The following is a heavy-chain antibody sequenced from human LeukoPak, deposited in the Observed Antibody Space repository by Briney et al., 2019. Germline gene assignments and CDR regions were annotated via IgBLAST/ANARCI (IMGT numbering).Heavy chain of an antibody. D-gene: IGHD1-26*01. CDR2: ISGSGGGT. V-gene: IGHV3-23*01. CDR3: AKEVGTFTLDY. Sequence: GGSLRLSCEASGFTFSNYAMSWVRQAPGKGLEWVSSISGSGGGTYYADSVKGRFSISRDNSKNTLYLQMNSLRVEDTAVYYCAKEVGTFTLDYWGQGTLVTVSS. J-gene: IGHJ4*02. CDR1: GFTFSNYA.